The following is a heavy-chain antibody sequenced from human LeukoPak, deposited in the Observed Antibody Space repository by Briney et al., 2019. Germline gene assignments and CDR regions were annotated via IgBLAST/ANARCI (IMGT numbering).Heavy chain of an antibody. D-gene: IGHD2-2*01. CDR3: AKDPRYCSSTRCFGA. CDR2: ISYDGSNQ. CDR1: GFTFSTYG. V-gene: IGHV3-30*18. J-gene: IGHJ5*02. Sequence: PGGSLRLSCVAFGFTFSTYGMHWVRQAPGKGLEWVAFISYDGSNQHYADSVKGRFIISRDNSKNTLYLQINSLRVEDTAVYYCAKDPRYCSSTRCFGAWGQGTLVTVSS.